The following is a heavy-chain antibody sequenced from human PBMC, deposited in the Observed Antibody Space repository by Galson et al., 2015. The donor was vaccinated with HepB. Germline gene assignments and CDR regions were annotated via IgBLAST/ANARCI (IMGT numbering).Heavy chain of an antibody. J-gene: IGHJ4*01. CDR3: AREMAIAAPASFDL. CDR2: ITPSGDNT. D-gene: IGHD6-25*01. CDR1: GFTFRNYA. V-gene: IGHV3-23*01. Sequence: SLRLSCAASGFTFRNYAMSWVRQAPGKGLEWVSAITPSGDNTYSADSVKGRFTISRDNSKNTLYLEMNSLRAEDTAVYYCAREMAIAAPASFDLWGHGTLVTVSS.